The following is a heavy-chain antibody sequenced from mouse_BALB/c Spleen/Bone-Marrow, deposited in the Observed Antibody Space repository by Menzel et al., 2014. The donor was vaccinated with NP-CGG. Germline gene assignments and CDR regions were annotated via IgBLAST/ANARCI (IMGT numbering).Heavy chain of an antibody. CDR3: AREDGLWYFDV. Sequence: QVQLQQSGAELMKPGASVKISCKATGYTFSSYWIEWVKQRPGHGLVWIGEILPGSGSTNYNEKFKGKATFTADTSSNTAYMQLGSLTSEDSAVYYCAREDGLWYFDVWGAGTTVTVSS. CDR2: ILPGSGST. J-gene: IGHJ1*01. CDR1: GYTFSSYW. V-gene: IGHV1-9*01. D-gene: IGHD1-1*01.